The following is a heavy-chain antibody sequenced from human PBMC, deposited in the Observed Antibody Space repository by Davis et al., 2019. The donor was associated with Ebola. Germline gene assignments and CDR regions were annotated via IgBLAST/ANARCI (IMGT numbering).Heavy chain of an antibody. D-gene: IGHD2-2*01. J-gene: IGHJ4*02. V-gene: IGHV3-73*01. CDR2: IRSKANSYAT. CDR1: GFTFSDSA. CDR3: ISTSPSHIDY. Sequence: GGSLRLSCAASGFTFSDSAMHWVRQASGKGLEWVGRIRSKANSYATAYAASVKGRFTISRDDSKNTAYLQMNSLKTEDTAVYYCISTSPSHIDYWGQGTLVTVSS.